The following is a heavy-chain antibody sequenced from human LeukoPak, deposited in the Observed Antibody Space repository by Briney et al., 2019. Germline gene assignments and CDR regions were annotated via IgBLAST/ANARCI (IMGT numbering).Heavy chain of an antibody. Sequence: NPGGSLRLSCAASGFTRSSFWMNWVRQAPGKGLEWVSSISSSSSYIYYADSVKGRFTISRDNAKNSLYLQMNSLRAEDTVVYYCARPVPAADDAFDIWGQGTMVTVSS. J-gene: IGHJ3*02. CDR1: GFTRSSFW. CDR2: ISSSSSYI. CDR3: ARPVPAADDAFDI. D-gene: IGHD2-2*01. V-gene: IGHV3-21*01.